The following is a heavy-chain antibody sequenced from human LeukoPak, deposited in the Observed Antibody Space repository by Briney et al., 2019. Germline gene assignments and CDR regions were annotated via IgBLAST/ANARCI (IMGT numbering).Heavy chain of an antibody. J-gene: IGHJ6*04. CDR3: ARERVVYYYYYGMDV. CDR2: ISYDGSNK. V-gene: IGHV3-30*04. Sequence: PGRSLRLSCAASGFTFSSYAMHWVRQAPGKGLEGVAVISYDGSNKYYADSVKGRFTNSRDNSKNTLYLQMNSLRAEDTAVYYCARERVVYYYYYGMDVWGKGTTVTVSS. CDR1: GFTFSSYA.